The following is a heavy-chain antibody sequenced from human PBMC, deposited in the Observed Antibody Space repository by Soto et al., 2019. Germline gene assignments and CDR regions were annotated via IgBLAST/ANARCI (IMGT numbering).Heavy chain of an antibody. CDR3: ASTRYPAGGFFDL. J-gene: IGHJ3*01. CDR2: IYHTGAA. D-gene: IGHD3-16*01. V-gene: IGHV4-59*12. Sequence: PSSPLSLTCTSSGGSSSNYYWSWIRQPPGKGLEFIGYIYHTGAANYNPSLKSRVSMSVDTSKNQVSLRLNSVIAADTAVYYCASTRYPAGGFFDLWGQGTMVTVSS. CDR1: GGSSSNYY.